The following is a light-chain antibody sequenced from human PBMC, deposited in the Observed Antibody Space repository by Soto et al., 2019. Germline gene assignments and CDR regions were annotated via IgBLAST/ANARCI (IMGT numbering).Light chain of an antibody. J-gene: IGKJ2*01. Sequence: EIVLTQSPATLSLSPGERATLSCRASQSVRNQLAWYQQKPGQAPRLLIYDSSNRATGIPGRFSGSGSGTDFTLTISRLEPEDFAVYYCQQYGSSPDTFGQGTKLEIK. V-gene: IGKV3-20*01. CDR1: QSVRNQ. CDR2: DSS. CDR3: QQYGSSPDT.